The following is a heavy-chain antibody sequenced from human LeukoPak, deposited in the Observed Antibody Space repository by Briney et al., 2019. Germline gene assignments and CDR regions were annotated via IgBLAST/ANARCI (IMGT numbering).Heavy chain of an antibody. D-gene: IGHD2-15*01. V-gene: IGHV3-48*03. CDR1: GFTFSSYE. CDR3: AIGGCSGGSCYSSPFRAFDI. J-gene: IGHJ3*02. Sequence: PGGSLRLSCAASGFTFSSYEMNWVRQAPGKGLEWVSYISSSGSTIYYADSVKGRFTISRDNSKNTLYLQMNSLRAEDTAVYYCAIGGCSGGSCYSSPFRAFDIWGQGTMVTVSS. CDR2: ISSSGSTI.